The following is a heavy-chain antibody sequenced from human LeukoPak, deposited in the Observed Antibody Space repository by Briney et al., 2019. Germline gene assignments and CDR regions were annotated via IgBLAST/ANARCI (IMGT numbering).Heavy chain of an antibody. CDR2: ISYDGSNK. Sequence: GGSLRLSCAASGFTSSSYGMHWVRQAPGKGLEWVAVISYDGSNKYYADSVKGRFTISRDNSENTLYLQMNSLRAEDTAVYYCAKDIEVMVRGGMGGYYYGMDVWGQGTTVTVSS. D-gene: IGHD3-10*01. J-gene: IGHJ6*02. V-gene: IGHV3-30*18. CDR3: AKDIEVMVRGGMGGYYYGMDV. CDR1: GFTSSSYG.